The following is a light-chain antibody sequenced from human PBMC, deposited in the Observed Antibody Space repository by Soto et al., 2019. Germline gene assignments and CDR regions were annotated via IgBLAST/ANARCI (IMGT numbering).Light chain of an antibody. CDR2: EVT. V-gene: IGLV1-47*01. Sequence: QSVLTQPPSASGTPGQGVTISCSGSTSNIGSNYVYWYQQLPGTAPKLMIYEVTKRPLGVPDRFSGSKSGNTASLTVSGLQAEDEADYYCSSYAGSDNPYVFGTGTKVTVL. CDR1: TSNIGSNY. CDR3: SSYAGSDNPYV. J-gene: IGLJ1*01.